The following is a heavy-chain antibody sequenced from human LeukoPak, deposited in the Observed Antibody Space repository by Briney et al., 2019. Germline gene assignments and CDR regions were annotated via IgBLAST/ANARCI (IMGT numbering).Heavy chain of an antibody. CDR2: IHSSGST. V-gene: IGHV3-53*01. D-gene: IGHD3-10*01. J-gene: IGHJ4*02. CDR3: ASRSLWYGEDY. CDR1: GFTVSSNY. Sequence: PGGSLRLSCAASGFTVSSNYMSWVRQAPGKGLEWVSAIHSSGSTYYAVSVKGRFTISRDNSKNTLYLQMNSLRAEDTAVYYCASRSLWYGEDYWGQGTLVTVSS.